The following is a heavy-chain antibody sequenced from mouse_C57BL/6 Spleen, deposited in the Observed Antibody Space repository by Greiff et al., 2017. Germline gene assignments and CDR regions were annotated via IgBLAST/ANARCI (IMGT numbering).Heavy chain of an antibody. CDR2: ISDGGSYT. Sequence: EVQRVESGGGLVKPGGSLKLSCAASGFTFSSYAMSWVRQTPEKRLEWVATISDGGSYTYYPDNVKGRFTISRDNAKNNLYLQMSHLKSEDTAMYYCARDPGGIYYDYDGFYFDYWGQGTTLTVSS. V-gene: IGHV5-4*01. D-gene: IGHD2-4*01. CDR1: GFTFSSYA. J-gene: IGHJ2*01. CDR3: ARDPGGIYYDYDGFYFDY.